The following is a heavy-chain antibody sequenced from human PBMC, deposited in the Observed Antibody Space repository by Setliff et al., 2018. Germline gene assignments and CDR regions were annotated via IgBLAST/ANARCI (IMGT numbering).Heavy chain of an antibody. J-gene: IGHJ4*02. V-gene: IGHV3-53*01. Sequence: GGSLRLSCAASGFSFSNYWMHWVRQAPGKGLEWVSVTYVGGATNYADSVKGRFTISRDNSKNTLYLQMSSLRADDTAVYFCRLWLHETMRDYWGQGTLVTVSS. D-gene: IGHD3-10*01. CDR1: GFSFSNYW. CDR2: TYVGGAT. CDR3: RLWLHETMRDY.